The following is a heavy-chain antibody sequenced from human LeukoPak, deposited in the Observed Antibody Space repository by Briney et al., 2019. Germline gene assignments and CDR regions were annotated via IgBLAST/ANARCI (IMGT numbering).Heavy chain of an antibody. V-gene: IGHV1-8*02. J-gene: IGHJ3*02. Sequence: GASVTVTCKASGYTFTISDINWVRQATGQGLEWMGWMNPNNGNTGYAQKLQGRVTMTRDTSISTAYMELGSLRSEDTAVYYCVRDTRGAEAADDPFDIWGQGTMVTVSS. CDR2: MNPNNGNT. CDR1: GYTFTISD. CDR3: VRDTRGAEAADDPFDI. D-gene: IGHD6-13*01.